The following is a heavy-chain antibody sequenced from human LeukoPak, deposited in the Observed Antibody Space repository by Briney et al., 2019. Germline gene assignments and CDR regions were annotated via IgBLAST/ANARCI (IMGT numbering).Heavy chain of an antibody. D-gene: IGHD3-10*01. J-gene: IGHJ4*02. Sequence: GGSLRLSCAASGFTISTYGMSWFRQAPGKGLEWVSSISGGTTYYADSVKGRFTISRDNSKNTASLQMNSLRAEDTAVYYCAKSVYHSGNYWGQGTLVTVSS. CDR1: GFTISTYG. CDR2: ISGGTT. CDR3: AKSVYHSGNY. V-gene: IGHV3-23*01.